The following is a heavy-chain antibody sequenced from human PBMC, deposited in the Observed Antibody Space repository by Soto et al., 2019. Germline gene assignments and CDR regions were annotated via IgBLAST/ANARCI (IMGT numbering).Heavy chain of an antibody. Sequence: ASVKVSCKVSGYTLTELSMHWVRQAPGKGLEWRGGFDPEDGETIYAQKFQGRVTMTEDTSTDTAYMELSSLRSEDTAVYYCARAELERGEVGYFGMDVWGQGTTVTVSS. J-gene: IGHJ6*02. CDR1: GYTLTELS. V-gene: IGHV1-24*01. CDR2: FDPEDGET. CDR3: ARAELERGEVGYFGMDV. D-gene: IGHD1-1*01.